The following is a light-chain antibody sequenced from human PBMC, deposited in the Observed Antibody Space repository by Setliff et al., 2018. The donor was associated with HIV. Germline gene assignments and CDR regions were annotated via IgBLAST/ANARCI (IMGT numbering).Light chain of an antibody. CDR3: SSYTSSSTPYV. CDR2: DVS. J-gene: IGLJ1*01. V-gene: IGLV2-14*03. Sequence: QSALTQPASVSGSPGQSITISCTGTSSDIGGYNYVSWYQQHPGKAPKLIIYDVSNRPSGVSNRFSGSKSGNTASLTISGLQAEDEADYYCSSYTSSSTPYVFGTGTKSPS. CDR1: SSDIGGYNY.